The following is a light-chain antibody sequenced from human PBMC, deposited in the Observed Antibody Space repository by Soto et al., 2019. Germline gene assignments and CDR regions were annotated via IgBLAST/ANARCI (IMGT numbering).Light chain of an antibody. CDR3: SSYTSSSTLV. J-gene: IGLJ2*01. CDR2: EVS. V-gene: IGLV2-14*01. Sequence: LAQPASVSGSPGQSITISCTGTSGDVGGYNYVSWYQKHPGKAPKIMIYEVSNRPSGVSNRFSGSKSGNTASLTISGLQAEDEADYYCSSYTSSSTLVFGGGTQLTVL. CDR1: SGDVGGYNY.